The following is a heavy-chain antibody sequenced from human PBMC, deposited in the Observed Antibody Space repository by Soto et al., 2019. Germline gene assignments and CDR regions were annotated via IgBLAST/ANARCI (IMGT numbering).Heavy chain of an antibody. CDR1: GFTFRSYS. CDR3: AKSIVGATTSYYYYGMDV. D-gene: IGHD1-26*01. V-gene: IGHV3-23*01. Sequence: PGGSLILSCAASGFTFRSYSMSWVRQAPGKGLEWVSAISGSGGSTYYADSVKGRFTISRDNSKNTLYLQMNSLRAEDTAVYYCAKSIVGATTSYYYYGMDVWGQGTTVTVSS. J-gene: IGHJ6*02. CDR2: ISGSGGST.